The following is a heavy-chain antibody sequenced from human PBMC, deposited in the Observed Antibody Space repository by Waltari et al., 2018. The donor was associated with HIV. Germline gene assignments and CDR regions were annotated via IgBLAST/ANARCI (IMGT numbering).Heavy chain of an antibody. CDR2: ISKSGYYV. CDR1: GLKSDILN. CDR3: VRDRTSETTGDFDS. V-gene: IGHV3-21*02. J-gene: IGHJ4*02. Sequence: DVQLVESGGGLVKPGPSLKLSCIASGLKSDILNMTWVRQAPGGGLEWVASISKSGYYVYYSDSLKGRVTISRDNAKKSLLLQVNSLTADDTGLYFCVRDRTSETTGDFDSWGQGVPVIVSS. D-gene: IGHD1-1*01.